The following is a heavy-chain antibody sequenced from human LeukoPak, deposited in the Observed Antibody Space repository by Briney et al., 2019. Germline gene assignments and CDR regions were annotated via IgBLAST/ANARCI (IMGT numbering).Heavy chain of an antibody. CDR1: EFTFSTYW. CDR2: IKEDGSEK. V-gene: IGHV3-7*01. CDR3: ARDRGLLRFLEWLSPYGMDV. D-gene: IGHD3-3*01. J-gene: IGHJ6*02. Sequence: GGSLRLSCAASEFTFSTYWMSWVRQAPGKGLEWVANIKEDGSEKRYVGSVKGRFTISRDNAKNSLYLQMNSLRAEDTAVYYCARDRGLLRFLEWLSPYGMDVWGQGTTVTVSS.